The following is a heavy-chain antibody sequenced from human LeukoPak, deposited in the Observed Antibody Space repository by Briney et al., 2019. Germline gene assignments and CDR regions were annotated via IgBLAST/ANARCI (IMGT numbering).Heavy chain of an antibody. Sequence: GGSLRLSCAASGFTLSGSVVHWVRQAPGKGLEWVSYITNGGSTIHHADSVKGRFTISRDNAKKTLYLQMNSLRAEDTAVYYCARSIGLTGGGVDVWGQGTTVTVSS. V-gene: IGHV3-48*03. CDR2: ITNGGSTI. CDR1: GFTLSGSV. J-gene: IGHJ6*02. CDR3: ARSIGLTGGGVDV. D-gene: IGHD3-9*01.